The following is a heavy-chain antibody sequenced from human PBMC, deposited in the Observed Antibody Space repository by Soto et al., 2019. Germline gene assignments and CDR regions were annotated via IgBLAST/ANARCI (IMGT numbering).Heavy chain of an antibody. D-gene: IGHD5-12*01. CDR1: GGTFSSYT. V-gene: IGHV1-69*02. Sequence: SVKVSCKASGGTFSSYTISWVRQAPGQGLEWMGRIIPILGIANYAQKFQGRVTITADKSTSTAYMELSSLRSEDTAVYYCARGSGYDVYYYLLDVWGKGTTVTVSS. CDR3: ARGSGYDVYYYLLDV. CDR2: IIPILGIA. J-gene: IGHJ6*03.